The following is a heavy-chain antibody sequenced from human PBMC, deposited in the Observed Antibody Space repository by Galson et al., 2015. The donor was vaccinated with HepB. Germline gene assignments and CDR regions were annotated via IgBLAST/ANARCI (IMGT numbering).Heavy chain of an antibody. CDR1: GFTFSSYA. V-gene: IGHV3-23*01. CDR2: ISDGGVTT. Sequence: SLRLSCAASGFTFSSYAMSWVRQAPGKGLEWVSVISDGGVTTYYSDPVEGRFTISRDNSKNTRYLQMNSLRAEDTAVYYCVKGMDMYGSGNYYGMDVWGQGTTVTVSS. CDR3: VKGMDMYGSGNYYGMDV. D-gene: IGHD3-10*01. J-gene: IGHJ6*02.